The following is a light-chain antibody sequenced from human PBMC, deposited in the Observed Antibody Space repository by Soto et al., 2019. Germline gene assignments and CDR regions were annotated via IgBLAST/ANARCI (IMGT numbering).Light chain of an antibody. CDR2: KAS. CDR1: QSISDW. Sequence: DIQMTQSPSTLSASVGDRVTITCRASQSISDWLAWYQQKPGKAPNLLIYKASSLESGVPSRFSGSGPGTEFTRAISSVQPDDFAAYYCQQYKSDPYTFGQGTKLEIK. V-gene: IGKV1-5*03. CDR3: QQYKSDPYT. J-gene: IGKJ2*01.